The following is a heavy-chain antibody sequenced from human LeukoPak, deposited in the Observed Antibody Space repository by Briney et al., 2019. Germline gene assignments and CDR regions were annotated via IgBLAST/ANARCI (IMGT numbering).Heavy chain of an antibody. CDR1: GGTFSSYA. D-gene: IGHD3-10*01. V-gene: IGHV1-69*13. J-gene: IGHJ6*02. Sequence: ASVKVSCKASGGTFSSYAISWVRQAPGQGLEWMGGIIPIFGTANYAQKFQGRVTITADESTSTAYMELSSLRSEDTAVYYCARLWFGELSGLSAEYYYYYGMDVWGQGTTVTVSS. CDR2: IIPIFGTA. CDR3: ARLWFGELSGLSAEYYYYYGMDV.